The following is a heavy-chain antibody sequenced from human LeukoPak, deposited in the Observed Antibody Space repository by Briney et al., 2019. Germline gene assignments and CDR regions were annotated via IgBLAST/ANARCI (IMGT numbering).Heavy chain of an antibody. J-gene: IGHJ6*03. V-gene: IGHV4-61*02. Sequence: PSQTLSLTCTLSGGSPSTGSTYWGWTRQPAGRGLEWFGRIDTSGSTNYNPSHKSRVTMSVDTSKNQFSLKLSSVTAAYTAVDYCARDASKYGRGYYYYYMDVWGKGTMVTVSS. CDR2: IDTSGST. CDR3: ARDASKYGRGYYYYYMDV. CDR1: GGSPSTGSTY. D-gene: IGHD2/OR15-2a*01.